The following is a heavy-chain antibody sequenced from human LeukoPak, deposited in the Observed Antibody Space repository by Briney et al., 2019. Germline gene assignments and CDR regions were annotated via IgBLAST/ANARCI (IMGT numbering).Heavy chain of an antibody. Sequence: GGSLRLSCAASGFTFSNAWMSWVRQAPGKGLEWVGRIKSKTDGGTTDYAAPVKGRFTISRDDSKNTLYLQMNSLKTEDTAVYYCARDGGATAPRFDYWGQGTLVTVSS. V-gene: IGHV3-15*01. J-gene: IGHJ4*02. CDR3: ARDGGATAPRFDY. D-gene: IGHD1-26*01. CDR2: IKSKTDGGTT. CDR1: GFTFSNAW.